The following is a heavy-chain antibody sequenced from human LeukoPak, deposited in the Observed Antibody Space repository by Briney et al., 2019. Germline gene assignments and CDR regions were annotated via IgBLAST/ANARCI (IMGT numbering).Heavy chain of an antibody. CDR2: ISAYNGNT. CDR1: GYTFTSYG. J-gene: IGHJ6*02. CDR3: ARYYDFWSGYYHGMDV. D-gene: IGHD3-3*01. V-gene: IGHV1-18*01. Sequence: ASVKVSCKASGYTFTSYGISWVRQAPGQELEWMGWISAYNGNTNYAQKLQGRVTMTTDTSTSTAYMELRSLRSDDTAVYYCARYYDFWSGYYHGMDVWGQGTTVTVSS.